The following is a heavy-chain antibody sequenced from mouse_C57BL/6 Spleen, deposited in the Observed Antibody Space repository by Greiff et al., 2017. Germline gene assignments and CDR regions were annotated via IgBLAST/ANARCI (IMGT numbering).Heavy chain of an antibody. D-gene: IGHD2-4*01. CDR3: AGLRQEYYYAMDY. CDR1: GFTFSDYG. V-gene: IGHV5-17*01. Sequence: EVKLMESGGGLVKPGGSLKLSCAASGFTFSDYGMHWVRQAPEKGLEWVAYISSGSSTIYYADTVKGRFTISRDNAKNTLFLQMTSLRSEDTAMYYCAGLRQEYYYAMDYWGQGTSVTVSS. CDR2: ISSGSSTI. J-gene: IGHJ4*01.